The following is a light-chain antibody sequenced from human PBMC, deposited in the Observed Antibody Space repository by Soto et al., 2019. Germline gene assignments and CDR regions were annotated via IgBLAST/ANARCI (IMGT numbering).Light chain of an antibody. J-gene: IGKJ2*01. CDR3: EKYESTPPT. CDR2: WAS. CDR1: QSVLYSSNNKNY. V-gene: IGKV4-1*01. Sequence: DIVMTQSPDSLAVSLGERATINCKSSQSVLYSSNNKNYLAWYQQRPGQPPKLLIYWASTRESGVPDRFSGSGSGTDFTLTITSLQAEDVAVYYFEKYESTPPTFGQGTKLDIK.